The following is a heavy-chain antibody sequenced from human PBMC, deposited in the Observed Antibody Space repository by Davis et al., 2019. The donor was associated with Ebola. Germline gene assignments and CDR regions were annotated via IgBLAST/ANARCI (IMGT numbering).Heavy chain of an antibody. CDR1: GFTFSSYA. CDR2: ISGSGGST. J-gene: IGHJ4*02. V-gene: IGHV3-23*01. D-gene: IGHD3-10*01. Sequence: GESLKISCAASGFTFSSYAMSWVRQAPGKGLEWVSAISGSGGSTYYADSVKGRFTISRDNSEDTLYLQISSLRAEDTAIYYCAKRGGSGSYSHPTFDYWAQGTLVTVSS. CDR3: AKRGGSGSYSHPTFDY.